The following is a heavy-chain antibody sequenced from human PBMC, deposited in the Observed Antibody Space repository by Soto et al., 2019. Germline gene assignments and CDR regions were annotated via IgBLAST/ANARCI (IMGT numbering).Heavy chain of an antibody. V-gene: IGHV1-3*01. D-gene: IGHD4-17*01. Sequence: ASVKVSCKASGYTFTSYAMHWVRQAPGQRLEWMGWINAGNGNTKYSQKFQGRVTITRDTSTSTAYMELSSLRSEDTAVYYCANVPYGDYNAGDFQHWGQGTLVTVSS. CDR3: ANVPYGDYNAGDFQH. J-gene: IGHJ1*01. CDR1: GYTFTSYA. CDR2: INAGNGNT.